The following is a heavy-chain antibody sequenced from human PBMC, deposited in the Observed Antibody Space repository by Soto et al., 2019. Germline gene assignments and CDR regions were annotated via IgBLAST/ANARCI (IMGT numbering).Heavy chain of an antibody. CDR3: ASHGWFDP. CDR2: VYESGST. J-gene: IGHJ5*02. V-gene: IGHV4-59*08. Sequence: PSETLSLTCSVSGDAISNYYWSWIRQPPGKGLEWIGSVYESGSTYYNPSLKSRVTISVHTSKNQFSLKLSSVTAADTAVYYCASHGWFDPWGQGTLVTVSS. CDR1: GDAISNYY.